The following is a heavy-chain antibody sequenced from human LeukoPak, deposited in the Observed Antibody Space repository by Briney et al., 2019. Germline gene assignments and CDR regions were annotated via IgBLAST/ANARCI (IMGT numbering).Heavy chain of an antibody. CDR3: ARTSIYYDFWSGPAYFDY. J-gene: IGHJ4*02. CDR1: GFTFSSYA. D-gene: IGHD3-3*01. V-gene: IGHV3-30*14. Sequence: GGPLRLSCAASGFTFSSYAMHWVRQAPGKGLEWVAIISFDGSDKYCADSVKGRFTISRDNSKNTLYLQMNSLRAEDTAVYYCARTSIYYDFWSGPAYFDYWGQGTLVTVSS. CDR2: ISFDGSDK.